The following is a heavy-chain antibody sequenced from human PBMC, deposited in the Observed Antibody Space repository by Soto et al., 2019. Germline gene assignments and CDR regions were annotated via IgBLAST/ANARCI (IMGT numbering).Heavy chain of an antibody. V-gene: IGHV4-59*01. CDR2: IYGTGST. CDR1: GSSISSYY. D-gene: IGHD3-10*01. CDR3: VRATVGVTDFQH. J-gene: IGHJ1*01. Sequence: QVQLQESGPGLVKPSETLSLTCTVSGSSISSYYWSWIRQPPGKGLEWIGYIYGTGSTNYNPALKSRVTRSIDTSKNQFSLKLSSVTPADTAVYYWVRATVGVTDFQHWGQGTLVTVSS.